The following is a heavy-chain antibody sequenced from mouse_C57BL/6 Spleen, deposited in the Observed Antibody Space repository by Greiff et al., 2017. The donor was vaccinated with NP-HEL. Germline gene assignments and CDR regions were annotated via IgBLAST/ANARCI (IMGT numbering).Heavy chain of an antibody. V-gene: IGHV1-61*01. CDR3: ARGIIYDDTGAWFAY. CDR2: IYPSDSET. D-gene: IGHD2-3*01. CDR1: GYTFTSYW. J-gene: IGHJ3*01. Sequence: QVQLQQSGAELVRPGSSVKLSCKASGYTFTSYWMDWVKQRPGQGLEWIGNIYPSDSETHYNQKFKDKATLTVDKSSSTAYMQLSSLTSEDSAVYYCARGIIYDDTGAWFAYWGQGTLVTVSA.